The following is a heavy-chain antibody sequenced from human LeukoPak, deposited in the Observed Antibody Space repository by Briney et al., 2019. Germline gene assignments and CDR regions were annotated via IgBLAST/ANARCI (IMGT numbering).Heavy chain of an antibody. CDR3: ARDWTGWDYYYYYGLDV. D-gene: IGHD3/OR15-3a*01. CDR2: ISSSSTYI. CDR1: GFSFKSYN. V-gene: IGHV3-21*01. Sequence: GGSLRLSCAASGFSFKSYNMNWVRQAPGNGLEWVSSISSSSTYIYYADSVKGRFTIFRDNAKNSLFLQMNSLRAEDTAVYYCARDWTGWDYYYYYGLDVWGQGTTVTVSS. J-gene: IGHJ6*02.